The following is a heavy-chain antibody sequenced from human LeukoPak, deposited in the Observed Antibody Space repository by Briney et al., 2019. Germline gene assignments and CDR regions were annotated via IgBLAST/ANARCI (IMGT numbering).Heavy chain of an antibody. D-gene: IGHD6-19*01. V-gene: IGHV4-39*01. CDR1: GGSISSSSYY. J-gene: IGHJ4*02. Sequence: SETLSLTCTVSGGSISSSSYYWGWIRQPPGKGLEWIGSTYYSGSTYYNPSLKSRVTISVDTSQNQFSLKLNSVNAAHTAVYYCARQRSPVQWLALLDYWGQGTLVTVSS. CDR2: TYYSGST. CDR3: ARQRSPVQWLALLDY.